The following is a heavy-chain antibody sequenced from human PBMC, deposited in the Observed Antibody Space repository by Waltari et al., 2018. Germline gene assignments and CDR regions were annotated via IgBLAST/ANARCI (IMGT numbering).Heavy chain of an antibody. D-gene: IGHD3-10*01. CDR1: RLSFGYDA. CDR3: AKHLTLVRGIGPYFDY. V-gene: IGHV3-23*01. CDR2: ISGSGDNT. Sequence: EVQLLESGGGLVQPGGSLRLSCAACRLSFGYDAMRWVRQGPGEGLEWVSAISGSGDNTFYVDSAKGRFTISRDKSKNTLYLQMNSLSAEDTAVYYCAKHLTLVRGIGPYFDYWGQGTLVTVSS. J-gene: IGHJ4*02.